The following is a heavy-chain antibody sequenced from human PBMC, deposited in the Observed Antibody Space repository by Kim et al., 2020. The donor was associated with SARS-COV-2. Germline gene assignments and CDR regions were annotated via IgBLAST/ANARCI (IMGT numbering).Heavy chain of an antibody. Sequence: ASVKVSCKASGYTFTSYAMHWVRQAPGQRLEWMGWINAGNGNTKYSQKFQGRVTITRDTSASTAYMELSSLRSEDTAVYYCARSREITMIWEQHAFDIWGQGTMVTVSS. V-gene: IGHV1-3*01. CDR3: ARSREITMIWEQHAFDI. CDR1: GYTFTSYA. D-gene: IGHD3-22*01. J-gene: IGHJ3*02. CDR2: INAGNGNT.